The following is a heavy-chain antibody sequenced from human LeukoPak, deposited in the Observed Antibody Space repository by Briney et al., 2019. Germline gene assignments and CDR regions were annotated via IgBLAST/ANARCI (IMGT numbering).Heavy chain of an antibody. J-gene: IGHJ3*02. D-gene: IGHD3-22*01. V-gene: IGHV1-8*03. Sequence: APVKVSCKASGYTFTSYDINWVQQATGQGLEWMGWMNPNSGNTGYAQKFQGRVTITRNTSISTAYMELSSLRSEDTAVYYCARDYYDRAFDIWGQGTMVTVSS. CDR2: MNPNSGNT. CDR3: ARDYYDRAFDI. CDR1: GYTFTSYD.